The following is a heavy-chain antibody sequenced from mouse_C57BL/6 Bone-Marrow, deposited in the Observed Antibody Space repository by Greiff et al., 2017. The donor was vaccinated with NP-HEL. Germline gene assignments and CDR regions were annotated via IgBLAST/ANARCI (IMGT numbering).Heavy chain of an antibody. CDR1: GFNIKDDY. V-gene: IGHV14-4*01. J-gene: IGHJ4*01. CDR3: TTGGSSPYARDY. D-gene: IGHD1-1*01. Sequence: EVQLQQSGAELVRPGASVKLSCTVSGFNIKDDYMLWVKQRPEQGLEWIGWLDPENGDTESASKFQGKATITADTSSNTAYLKLSILTSEDTTVYYCTTGGSSPYARDYWGQGTSVTVSS. CDR2: LDPENGDT.